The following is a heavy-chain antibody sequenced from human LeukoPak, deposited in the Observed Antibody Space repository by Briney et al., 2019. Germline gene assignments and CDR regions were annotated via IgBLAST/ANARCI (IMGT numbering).Heavy chain of an antibody. CDR2: ISGSGGST. CDR1: GFTFSSYA. J-gene: IGHJ4*02. Sequence: GGSLRLSCAASGFTFSSYAMSWVRQAPGKGLEWVSAISGSGGSTYYADSVKGRFTISRDNSKNTLYLQMNSLRAEDTAAYYCAKGDMIRGVIINLDYWGQGTLVTASS. V-gene: IGHV3-23*01. CDR3: AKGDMIRGVIINLDY. D-gene: IGHD3-10*01.